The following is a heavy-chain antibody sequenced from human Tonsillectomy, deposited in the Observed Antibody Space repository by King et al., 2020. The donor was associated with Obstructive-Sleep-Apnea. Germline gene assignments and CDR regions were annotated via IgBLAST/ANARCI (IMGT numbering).Heavy chain of an antibody. D-gene: IGHD3-10*01. CDR1: GYTFTGYY. V-gene: IGHV1-2*02. J-gene: IGHJ5*02. CDR2: INPNSGGT. Sequence: VQLVESGAEVKKPGASVKVSCKASGYTFTGYYMHWVRQAPGQGLEWMGWINPNSGGTNYAQKFQGRVTMTRDTSISTAYMELSRLRSDDTAVFYCARGGYFGSGRHIERFDPWGQGTLVTVSS. CDR3: ARGGYFGSGRHIERFDP.